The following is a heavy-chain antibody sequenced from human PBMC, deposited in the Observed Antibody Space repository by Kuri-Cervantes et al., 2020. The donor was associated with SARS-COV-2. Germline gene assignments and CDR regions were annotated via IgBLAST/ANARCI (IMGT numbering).Heavy chain of an antibody. D-gene: IGHD6-6*01. CDR1: EFTFSSYA. V-gene: IGHV3-30-3*01. CDR2: ISYDGSNK. CDR3: AREESSSTQDY. Sequence: GESLKISCAASEFTFSSYAMHWVRQAPGKGLEWVAVISYDGSNKYYADSVKGRFTISRDNSKNTLYLQMNSLRAEDTAVYYCAREESSSTQDYWGQGTLVTVSS. J-gene: IGHJ4*02.